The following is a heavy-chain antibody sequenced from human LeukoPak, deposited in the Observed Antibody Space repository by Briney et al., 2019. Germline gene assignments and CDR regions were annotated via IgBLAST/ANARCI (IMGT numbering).Heavy chain of an antibody. CDR2: IYSGGST. CDR3: ARDRNYDILTEFDP. CDR1: GFTVSSNY. J-gene: IGHJ5*02. D-gene: IGHD3-9*01. Sequence: GGSLRLSCAASGFTVSSNYMSWVRQAPGKGLEWVSVIYSGGSTYYADSVKGRFTISRDNAKNSLYLQMNSLRAEDTAVYYCARDRNYDILTEFDPWGQGTLVTVSS. V-gene: IGHV3-53*01.